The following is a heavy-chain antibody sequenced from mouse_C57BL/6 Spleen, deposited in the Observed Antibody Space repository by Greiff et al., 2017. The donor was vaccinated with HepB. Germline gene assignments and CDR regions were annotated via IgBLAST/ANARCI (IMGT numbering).Heavy chain of an antibody. CDR2: IDPENGDT. Sequence: EVQLQQSGAELVRPGASVKLSCTASGFNIKDDYMHWVKQRPEQGLEWIGWIDPENGDTEYASKFQGKATITADTSSNTAYLQLSSLTFEDTAVYYCTVITSGAMDYWGQGNSVTVSS. J-gene: IGHJ4*01. V-gene: IGHV14-4*01. CDR1: GFNIKDDY. CDR3: TVITSGAMDY. D-gene: IGHD1-1*01.